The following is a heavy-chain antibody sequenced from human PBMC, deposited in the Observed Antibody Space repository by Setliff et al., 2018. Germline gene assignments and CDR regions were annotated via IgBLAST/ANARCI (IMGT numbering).Heavy chain of an antibody. Sequence: SVKVSCKASGGTFSSYGISWVRQAPGQGLEWLGGTIPNFGTTNYAQEFQGRVTMTRNTSTSTAYMEVSSLRSEDTAVYYCARSPAVLGIVYLDPWGQGTLVTVSS. V-gene: IGHV1-69*05. CDR2: TIPNFGTT. J-gene: IGHJ5*02. CDR3: ARSPAVLGIVYLDP. CDR1: GGTFSSYG. D-gene: IGHD2-15*01.